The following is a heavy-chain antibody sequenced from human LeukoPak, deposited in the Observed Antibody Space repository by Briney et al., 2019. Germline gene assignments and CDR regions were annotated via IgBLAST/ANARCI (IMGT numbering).Heavy chain of an antibody. CDR1: GFTFSSYS. J-gene: IGHJ1*01. CDR2: ISSSSSTI. Sequence: GGSLRLSCAASGFTFSSYSMNWVRQAPGKGLEWVSYISSSSSTIYYADSVKGRFTISRDNAKNSLYLQMNSLRAEDTAVYYCAKAFTGYCSSTSCHEYFQHWGQGTLVTVSS. CDR3: AKAFTGYCSSTSCHEYFQH. V-gene: IGHV3-48*01. D-gene: IGHD2-2*01.